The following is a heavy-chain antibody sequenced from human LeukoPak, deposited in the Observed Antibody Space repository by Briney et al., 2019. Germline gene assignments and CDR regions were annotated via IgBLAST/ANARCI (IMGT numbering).Heavy chain of an antibody. CDR1: GFTFSSYE. Sequence: GGSLTLSCAASGFTFSSYEMNWVRQAPGKGLEWVSYISSSGSTIYYADSVKGRFTISRDNAKNSLYLQMNSLRAEDTAVYYCARDPYYYDSSGCFDYWGQGTLVTVSS. J-gene: IGHJ4*02. V-gene: IGHV3-48*03. CDR2: ISSSGSTI. CDR3: ARDPYYYDSSGCFDY. D-gene: IGHD3-22*01.